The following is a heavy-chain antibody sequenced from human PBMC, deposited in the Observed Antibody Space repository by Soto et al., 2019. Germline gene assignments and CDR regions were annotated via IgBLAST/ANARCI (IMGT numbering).Heavy chain of an antibody. D-gene: IGHD6-13*01. CDR2: ISGSSTYT. CDR1: GFSFSDYY. V-gene: IGHV3-11*05. J-gene: IGHJ6*02. CDR3: ARSGSGTEYYGLAV. Sequence: QVPLVESGGGLVKPGGSLRLSCAASGFSFSDYYMTWIRQAPGKGLEWVSYISGSSTYTKYADSVKGRFTISRDNAKNSLYLQMNSLRAEDTAVYYCARSGSGTEYYGLAVWGQGTTVTVSS.